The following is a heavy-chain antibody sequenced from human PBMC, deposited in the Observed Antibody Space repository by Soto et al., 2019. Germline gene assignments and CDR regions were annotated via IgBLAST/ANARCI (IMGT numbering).Heavy chain of an antibody. Sequence: QVQLQESGPGLVKPSQTLSLTCTVSGGSISSGGYYWSWIRQHPGKGLEWIGCIYYSGSTYYNPSLKSRVPISVDTSKNQFSLKLSSVTAADTAVYYCPRGGIAAAAPPDYWGQGTLVTVSS. CDR3: PRGGIAAAAPPDY. CDR1: GGSISSGGYY. J-gene: IGHJ4*02. V-gene: IGHV4-31*03. D-gene: IGHD6-13*01. CDR2: IYYSGST.